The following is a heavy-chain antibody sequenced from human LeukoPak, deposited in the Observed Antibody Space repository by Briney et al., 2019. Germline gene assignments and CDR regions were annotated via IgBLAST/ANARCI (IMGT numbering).Heavy chain of an antibody. D-gene: IGHD3-22*01. V-gene: IGHV4-59*01. CDR3: ARETYYYDSSGYYYMDV. Sequence: SETLSLTCTVSGGYISSYYWSWIRQPPGKGLEWIGYIYYSGSTNYNPSLKSRVTISVDTSKNQFSLKLSSVTAADTAVYYCARETYYYDSSGYYYMDVWGKGTTVTISS. CDR2: IYYSGST. CDR1: GGYISSYY. J-gene: IGHJ6*03.